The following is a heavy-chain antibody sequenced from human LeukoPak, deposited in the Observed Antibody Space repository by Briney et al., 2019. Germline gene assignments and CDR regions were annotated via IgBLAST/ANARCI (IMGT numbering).Heavy chain of an antibody. J-gene: IGHJ4*02. CDR2: ISISTSYI. CDR1: GFTFSDYY. V-gene: IGHV3-21*01. Sequence: GGSLRLSCAASGFTFSDYYMTWVRQAPGKGLEWVASISISTSYIDYADSVKGRFTISRDNAKNSLYLQMNSLRVDDTAVYYCARERFHGSGAPKYDYWGQGTLVTVSS. CDR3: ARERFHGSGAPKYDY. D-gene: IGHD3-10*01.